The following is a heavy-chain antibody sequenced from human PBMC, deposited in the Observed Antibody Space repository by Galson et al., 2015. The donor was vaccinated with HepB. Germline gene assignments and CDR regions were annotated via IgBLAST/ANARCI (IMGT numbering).Heavy chain of an antibody. D-gene: IGHD5-18*01. Sequence: SLRLSCAASGFTFTSYTMNWVRQAPGKGLEWVSSISSSTSYIYYADSLKGRFTISRDNAKNSLYLQMNSLRAEDTAVYYCARDLMGGYSYEKWGQGTLVTVSS. CDR3: ARDLMGGYSYEK. CDR2: ISSSTSYI. CDR1: GFTFTSYT. J-gene: IGHJ4*02. V-gene: IGHV3-21*01.